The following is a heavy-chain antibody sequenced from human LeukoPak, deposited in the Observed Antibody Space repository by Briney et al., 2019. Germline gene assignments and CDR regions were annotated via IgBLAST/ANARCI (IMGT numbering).Heavy chain of an antibody. Sequence: SETLSLTCTVSGGSISGYSWTWIRRPAGKGLEWIGRIYTSGSPNYNPSLKSRVTMSVDTSKNQFSLTLNSVTAADTALYYCARVSSVTLAGFDYWGQGTLVTVSS. CDR1: GGSISGYS. J-gene: IGHJ4*02. V-gene: IGHV4-4*07. CDR2: IYTSGSP. CDR3: ARVSSVTLAGFDY. D-gene: IGHD6-19*01.